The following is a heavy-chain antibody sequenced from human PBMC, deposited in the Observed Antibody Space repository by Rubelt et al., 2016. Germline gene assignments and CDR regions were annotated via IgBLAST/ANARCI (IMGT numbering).Heavy chain of an antibody. Sequence: GLEWVAFIRYDGSNKNYADSVKGRFTISRDNSKNTLFLQMSSLRAEDTAVYYCAKDRGSYFGQYYFDYWGQGTLVTVSS. D-gene: IGHD1-26*01. J-gene: IGHJ4*02. CDR3: AKDRGSYFGQYYFDY. CDR2: IRYDGSNK. V-gene: IGHV3-30*02.